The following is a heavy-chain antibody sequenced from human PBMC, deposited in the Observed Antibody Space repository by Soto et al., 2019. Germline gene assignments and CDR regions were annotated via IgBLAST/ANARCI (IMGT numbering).Heavy chain of an antibody. J-gene: IGHJ6*02. CDR3: ARGDFPIVNYYGSGSYYKRGYYYYGMDV. V-gene: IGHV1-69*06. D-gene: IGHD3-10*01. CDR2: IIPIFGTA. CDR1: GGTFSSYA. Sequence: GASVKVSCKASGGTFSSYAISWVRQAPGQGLEWMGGIIPIFGTANYAQKFQGRVTITADKSTSTAYMELSSLRSEDTAVYYCARGDFPIVNYYGSGSYYKRGYYYYGMDVWGQGTTVTV.